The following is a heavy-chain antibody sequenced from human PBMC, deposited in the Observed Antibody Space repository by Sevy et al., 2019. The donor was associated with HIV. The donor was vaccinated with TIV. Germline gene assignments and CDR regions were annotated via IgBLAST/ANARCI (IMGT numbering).Heavy chain of an antibody. CDR3: ARGGSYGDYGVFEY. CDR2: IYHSGST. D-gene: IGHD4-17*01. Sequence: SETLSLTCAVSGASISSGAYSWGWIRQPPGKGLEWIGSIYHSGSTYSNPSLKSRVTISVDRSKNEFYLKVNSVTAADTAVYYCARGGSYGDYGVFEYWGQGTLVTFSS. V-gene: IGHV4-30-2*01. CDR1: GASISSGAYS. J-gene: IGHJ4*02.